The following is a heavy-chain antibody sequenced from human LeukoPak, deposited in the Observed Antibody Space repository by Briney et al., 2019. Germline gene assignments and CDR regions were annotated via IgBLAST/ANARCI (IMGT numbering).Heavy chain of an antibody. J-gene: IGHJ4*02. CDR2: ITGSGGST. V-gene: IGHV3-23*01. CDR3: AKGYGFSSGFKDF. Sequence: GGSLRLSCAATGFTFSSYAMSWVLQAPGKGLEWVSGITGSGGSTYYSDSVRGRFTISRDNSKSTSYLQMNSLRAEDTAFYYCAKGYGFSSGFKDFWGQGTLVTVSS. D-gene: IGHD6-19*01. CDR1: GFTFSSYA.